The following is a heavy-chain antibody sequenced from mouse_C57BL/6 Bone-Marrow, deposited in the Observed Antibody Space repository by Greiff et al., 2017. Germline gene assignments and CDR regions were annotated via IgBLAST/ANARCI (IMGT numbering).Heavy chain of an antibody. V-gene: IGHV1-9*01. CDR2: ILTGSGST. CDR1: GYTFTGSW. D-gene: IGHD1-1*01. Sequence: QVQLKESGAELMKPGASVKLSCKATGYTFTGSWIEWVKQRPGHGLEWIGEILTGSGSTNYNEKFNGKATFTADTSSNTAYMQISSLTTEDSAIYYCATIYYGSSRYVDVWGTGTTATVSS. CDR3: ATIYYGSSRYVDV. J-gene: IGHJ1*03.